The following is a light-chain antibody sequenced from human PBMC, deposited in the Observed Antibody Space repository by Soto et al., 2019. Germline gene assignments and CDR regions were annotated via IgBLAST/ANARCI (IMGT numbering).Light chain of an antibody. Sequence: QSVLTQPASVSGSPGQSITMSCTGTSSDVGGYNFGSWYQQHPGNAPKLLIYEVTNRHSGVSNRFSGSKSGNTASQTISGLQAEDEADDYWSSYTASSTVLFGGGTKLTVL. CDR2: EVT. V-gene: IGLV2-14*01. CDR3: SSYTASSTVL. J-gene: IGLJ2*01. CDR1: SSDVGGYNF.